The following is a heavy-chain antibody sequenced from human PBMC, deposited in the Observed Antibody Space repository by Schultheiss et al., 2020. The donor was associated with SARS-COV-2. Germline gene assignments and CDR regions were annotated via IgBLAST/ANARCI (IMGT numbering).Heavy chain of an antibody. D-gene: IGHD3-3*01. CDR1: GFIFSDYA. V-gene: IGHV3-11*01. J-gene: IGHJ4*02. CDR2: ISRSGTTT. Sequence: GGSLRLSCATSGFIFSDYAIGWIRQTPGKGLEWLSDISRSGTTTYYADSVKGRFTISRDNTNSVYLQMSSLTADDTAVYYCARHGGRRGYNFWSENLWGQGTLVTVSS. CDR3: ARHGGRRGYNFWSENL.